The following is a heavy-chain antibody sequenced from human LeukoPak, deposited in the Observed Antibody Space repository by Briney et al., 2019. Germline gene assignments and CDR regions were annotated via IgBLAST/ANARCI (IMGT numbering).Heavy chain of an antibody. J-gene: IGHJ4*02. Sequence: GGSLRLSCVGSGSTFGNYPMNWVRQAPGKGLEWVAYISTTSTTILYADSVKGRFTISRDSANSSLFLQMNSLRVEDTALYFCARDGFKWADCWGQGTLVTVSS. D-gene: IGHD5-24*01. CDR3: ARDGFKWADC. CDR1: GSTFGNYP. CDR2: ISTTSTTI. V-gene: IGHV3-48*01.